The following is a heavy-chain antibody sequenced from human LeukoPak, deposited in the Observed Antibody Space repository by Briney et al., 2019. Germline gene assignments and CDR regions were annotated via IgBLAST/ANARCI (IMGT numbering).Heavy chain of an antibody. CDR1: GFTFSSYW. CDR2: IKQGGSEK. D-gene: IGHD3-9*01. J-gene: IGHJ4*02. CDR3: ARGILTGLDYFDC. V-gene: IGHV3-7*01. Sequence: PGGSLRLSCAASGFTFSSYWMSWVRQAPGKGLEWVANIKQGGSEKYYVDSVKCRFTVSRDNAKNSLYLQMNSLRAEDTAVYYCARGILTGLDYFDCWGQGTLVTVSS.